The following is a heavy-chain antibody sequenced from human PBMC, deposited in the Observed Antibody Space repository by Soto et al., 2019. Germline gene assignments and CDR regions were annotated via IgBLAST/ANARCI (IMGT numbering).Heavy chain of an antibody. CDR1: GGSFRNFV. J-gene: IGHJ4*02. D-gene: IGHD3-16*01. V-gene: IGHV1-69*01. CDR3: ARDLGGEETIRF. CDR2: IIPNSGTT. Sequence: QVQLVQSGAEVRKPGSSVKVSCKSSGGSFRNFVMSWVRQAPGQGLEWMGGIIPNSGTTNYAQKFQGRVTITADESTSTAYMELSGLTSDDTSLYYCARDLGGEETIRFWGQGTLVTVSS.